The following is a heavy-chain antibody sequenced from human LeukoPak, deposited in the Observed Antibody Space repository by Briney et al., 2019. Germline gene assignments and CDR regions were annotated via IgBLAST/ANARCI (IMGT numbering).Heavy chain of an antibody. CDR3: ARRSSSWYGDNWFDP. CDR2: FDPEDGET. Sequence: GASVKVSCKVSGYTLTELSMHWVRQAPGKGLEWMGGFDPEDGETIYAQKFQGRVTMTEDTSTDTAYMELSSLRSEDTAVYYCARRSSSWYGDNWFDPWGQGTLVTVSS. CDR1: GYTLTELS. D-gene: IGHD6-13*01. J-gene: IGHJ5*02. V-gene: IGHV1-24*01.